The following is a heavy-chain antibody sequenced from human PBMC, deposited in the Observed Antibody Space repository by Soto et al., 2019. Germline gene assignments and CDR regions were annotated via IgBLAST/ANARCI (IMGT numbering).Heavy chain of an antibody. Sequence: GGSLRLSCAASGFTFSNFAMTWVRQAPGKGLEWVSSISGSGISTYFAGSVKGRFTISRDNSKNTLFLQMNSLRAEDTAIYYCAMGEVAATPRYYYMDVWGKGTTVTVSS. CDR2: ISGSGIST. V-gene: IGHV3-23*01. D-gene: IGHD2-15*01. J-gene: IGHJ6*03. CDR1: GFTFSNFA. CDR3: AMGEVAATPRYYYMDV.